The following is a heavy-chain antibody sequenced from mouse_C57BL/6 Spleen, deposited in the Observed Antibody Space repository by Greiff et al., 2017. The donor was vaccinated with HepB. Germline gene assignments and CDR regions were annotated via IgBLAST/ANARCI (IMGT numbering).Heavy chain of an antibody. CDR1: GYAFSSYW. Sequence: VQLVESGAELVKPGASVKISCKASGYAFSSYWMNWVKQRPGKGLEWIGQIYPGDGDTNYNGKFKGKATLTADKSSSTAYMQLSSLTSEDAAVYFCAREGRGRAMDYWGQGTSVTVSS. D-gene: IGHD3-3*01. CDR2: IYPGDGDT. J-gene: IGHJ4*01. V-gene: IGHV1-80*01. CDR3: AREGRGRAMDY.